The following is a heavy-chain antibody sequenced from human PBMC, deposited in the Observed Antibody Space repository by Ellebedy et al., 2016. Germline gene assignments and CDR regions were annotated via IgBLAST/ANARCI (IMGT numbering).Heavy chain of an antibody. J-gene: IGHJ4*02. CDR3: AREDYDSSGYYYVPY. V-gene: IGHV4-38-2*02. D-gene: IGHD3-22*01. Sequence: SETLSLTXTVSGYSISSGYYWGWIRQPPGKGLEWIGSIYHSGSTYYNPSLKSRVTISVDTSKNQFSLKLSSVTAADTAVYYCAREDYDSSGYYYVPYWGQGTLVTVSS. CDR1: GYSISSGYY. CDR2: IYHSGST.